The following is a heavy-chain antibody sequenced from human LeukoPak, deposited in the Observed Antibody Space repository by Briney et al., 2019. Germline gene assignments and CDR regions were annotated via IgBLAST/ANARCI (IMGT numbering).Heavy chain of an antibody. CDR1: GFTFSRFA. D-gene: IGHD3-16*01. CDR2: ISYDGSNK. CDR3: ARNQQLGGHSYYYYGMDV. V-gene: IGHV3-30*04. J-gene: IGHJ6*02. Sequence: PGGSLRLSCAASGFTFSRFAMSWVRQAPGKGLEWVAVISYDGSNKYYADSVKGRFTISRDNSKNTLYLQMNSLRADDTAIYYCARNQQLGGHSYYYYGMDVWGQGTTVTVSS.